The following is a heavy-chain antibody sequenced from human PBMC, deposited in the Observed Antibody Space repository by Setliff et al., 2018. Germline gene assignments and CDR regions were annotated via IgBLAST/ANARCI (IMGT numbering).Heavy chain of an antibody. Sequence: SETLSLTCAVYGGSFSGYYWSWIRQPPGKGLEWIGEINHSGSTNYNPSLKSRVTISVGTSKNQFSLKLSSVTAADTAVYYCASLTTVTTDWYFDLWGRGTLVTVSS. CDR2: INHSGST. J-gene: IGHJ2*01. CDR1: GGSFSGYY. V-gene: IGHV4-34*01. CDR3: ASLTTVTTDWYFDL. D-gene: IGHD4-17*01.